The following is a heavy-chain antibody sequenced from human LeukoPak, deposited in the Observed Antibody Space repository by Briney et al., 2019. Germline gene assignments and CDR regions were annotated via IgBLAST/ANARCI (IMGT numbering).Heavy chain of an antibody. V-gene: IGHV4-38-2*02. CDR3: ARDVIVGATGGDY. D-gene: IGHD1-26*01. CDR2: IYHSGGT. CDR1: GYSISSGYY. J-gene: IGHJ4*02. Sequence: PSETLSLTCTVSGYSISSGYYWGWIRQPPGKGLEWIGSIYHSGGTYYNPSLKSRVTISVDTSKNQFSLKLSSVTAADTAVYYCARDVIVGATGGDYWGQGTLVTVSS.